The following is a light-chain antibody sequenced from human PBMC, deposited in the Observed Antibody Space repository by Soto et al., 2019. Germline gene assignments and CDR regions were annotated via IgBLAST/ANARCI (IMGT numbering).Light chain of an antibody. J-gene: IGKJ2*01. Sequence: DIQMTQSPSSLSASVGDRVTVTCRASQSIATFLNWYQHKPGKAPKLLISGASNLQSGVPSRFSGSGSGTDFTLTINSLHPEDFATYFCQQGHSTPYTFGQGT. CDR2: GAS. CDR3: QQGHSTPYT. V-gene: IGKV1-39*01. CDR1: QSIATF.